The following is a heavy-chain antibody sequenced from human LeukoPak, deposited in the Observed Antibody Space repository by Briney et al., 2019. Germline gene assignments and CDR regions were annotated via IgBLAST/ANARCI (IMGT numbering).Heavy chain of an antibody. Sequence: SETLSLTCTVSGGSISSGGYYWSWIRQHPGKGLEWIGYIYYSGSTYYNPSLKSRVTISVDTSKNQFSLKLSSVTAADTAVYYCARAINRDYGDYADAFDIWGQGTMVTVSS. J-gene: IGHJ3*02. V-gene: IGHV4-31*03. CDR3: ARAINRDYGDYADAFDI. D-gene: IGHD4-17*01. CDR2: IYYSGST. CDR1: GGSISSGGYY.